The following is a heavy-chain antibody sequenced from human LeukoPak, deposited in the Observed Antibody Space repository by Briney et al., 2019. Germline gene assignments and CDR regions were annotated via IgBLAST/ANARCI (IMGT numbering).Heavy chain of an antibody. Sequence: KPGGSLRLSCTVSEFTFSSYSMNWVRQALGKGLEWVASINRGATYIYYADSMKGRFTISRDDAKSSLYLQMNSLRAEDTAVYYCVRLRRNSDSSGYYYYYDYWGQGILVTVSS. CDR1: EFTFSSYS. D-gene: IGHD3-22*01. V-gene: IGHV3-21*01. J-gene: IGHJ4*02. CDR2: INRGATYI. CDR3: VRLRRNSDSSGYYYYYDY.